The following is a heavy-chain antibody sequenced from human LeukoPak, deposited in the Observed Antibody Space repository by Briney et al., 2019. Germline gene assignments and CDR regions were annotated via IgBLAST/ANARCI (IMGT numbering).Heavy chain of an antibody. CDR2: IGTSSSTI. CDR1: GFTFSTYG. CDR3: ARHDYGGNSGDN. J-gene: IGHJ4*02. Sequence: GGSLRLSCAASGFTFSTYGMNWVRQAPGKGLEWISYIGTSSSTIHYADSVKGRFTISRDNAENSLYLQMNSLRDEDTAVYYCARHDYGGNSGDNWGQGTLVTVSS. D-gene: IGHD4-23*01. V-gene: IGHV3-48*02.